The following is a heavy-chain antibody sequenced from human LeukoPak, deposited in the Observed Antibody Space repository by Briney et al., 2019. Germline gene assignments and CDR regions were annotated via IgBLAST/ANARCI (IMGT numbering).Heavy chain of an antibody. CDR3: AREGTTRSWFDP. V-gene: IGHV4-34*01. CDR1: GGSFSGYY. D-gene: IGHD2/OR15-2a*01. J-gene: IGHJ5*02. CDR2: INHSGST. Sequence: SETLSLTCAVYGGSFSGYYWSWIRQPPGKGLEWIGEINHSGSTNYNPSLKSRVTISVDTSKNQFSLKLSSVTAADTAVYYCAREGTTRSWFDPWGQGTLVTVSS.